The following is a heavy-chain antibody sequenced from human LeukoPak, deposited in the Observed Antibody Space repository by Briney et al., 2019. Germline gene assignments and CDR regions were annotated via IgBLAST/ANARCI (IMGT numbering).Heavy chain of an antibody. CDR2: INHSGST. J-gene: IGHJ3*02. CDR1: GGSFSGYY. CDR3: AXXXXLIAAGGSVFDI. Sequence: SETLSLTCAVYGGSFSGYYWSWIRQPPGKGLEWIGEINHSGSTNYNPSLKSRVTISVDTSKNQFSLKLSSVTAADTAVYYCAXXXXLIAAGGSVFDIWGKGKMVTVSS. V-gene: IGHV4-34*01. D-gene: IGHD6-13*01.